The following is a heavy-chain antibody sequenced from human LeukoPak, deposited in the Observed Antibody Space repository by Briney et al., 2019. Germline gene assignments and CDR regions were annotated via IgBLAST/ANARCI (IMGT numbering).Heavy chain of an antibody. Sequence: PGGSLRLSCAASGFTFSRYWMSWVRQAPGKGLEWVASINQDESAKFYVDSVRGRFTISRDNAKNSLFLQMNSLRAEDTAVYYCARDDKRGYSYGWKYWGQGTLVTVSS. V-gene: IGHV3-7*01. CDR3: ARDDKRGYSYGWKY. D-gene: IGHD5-18*01. J-gene: IGHJ4*02. CDR1: GFTFSRYW. CDR2: INQDESAK.